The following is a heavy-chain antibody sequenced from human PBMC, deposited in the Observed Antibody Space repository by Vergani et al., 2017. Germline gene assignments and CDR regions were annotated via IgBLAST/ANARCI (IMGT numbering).Heavy chain of an antibody. CDR2: IYYSGST. J-gene: IGHJ1*01. V-gene: IGHV4-39*07. CDR3: ARDGGIAVAGTTHFQH. Sequence: QLQLQESGPGLVKPSETLSLTCTVSGGSISSSSYYWGWIRQPPGKGLEWIGSIYYSGSTYYNPSLKSRVTISVDTSKNQFSLKLSSVTAADTAVYYCARDGGIAVAGTTHFQHWGQGTLVTVSS. D-gene: IGHD6-19*01. CDR1: GGSISSSSYY.